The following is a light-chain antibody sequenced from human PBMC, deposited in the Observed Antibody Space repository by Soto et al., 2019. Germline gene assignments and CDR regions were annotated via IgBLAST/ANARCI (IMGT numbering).Light chain of an antibody. CDR2: AAS. CDR1: QSISSW. V-gene: IGKV1-5*01. J-gene: IGKJ5*01. CDR3: QQYYSYLIT. Sequence: IQMTQSPSTLSASVGDRVTITCRASQSISSWLAWYQQKPGKAPKLLIYAASTLQSGVPSRFSGSGSGTDFTLTISCLQSEDFATYYCQQYYSYLITFGQGTRLEIK.